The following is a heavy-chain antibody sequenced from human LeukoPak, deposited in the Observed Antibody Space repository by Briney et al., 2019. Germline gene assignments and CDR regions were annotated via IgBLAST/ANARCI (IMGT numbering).Heavy chain of an antibody. D-gene: IGHD5-12*01. V-gene: IGHV3-30*02. Sequence: GGSLRLSCAASGFTFSSYGMHWVRQAPGKGLEWVAFIRYDGNNKYYADSVKGRFTISRDNSKNTLYLQMNSLRAEDTAVYYCAKGNSGYDGLSLDYWGQGTLVTVSS. CDR2: IRYDGNNK. CDR3: AKGNSGYDGLSLDY. CDR1: GFTFSSYG. J-gene: IGHJ4*02.